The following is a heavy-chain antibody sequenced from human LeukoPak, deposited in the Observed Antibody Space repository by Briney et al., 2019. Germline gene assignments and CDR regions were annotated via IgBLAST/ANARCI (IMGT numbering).Heavy chain of an antibody. V-gene: IGHV3-74*01. CDR2: IDSDGSTT. J-gene: IGHJ4*02. Sequence: GGSLRLSCAASGFTFSTYWMHWVRQDPGKGLMWVSRIDSDGSTTSYADSARGRFIISRDNAKNSLYLQMNSLRAEDTAVYYCARWPNDFWSGYYTLDYWGQGTLVTVSS. CDR1: GFTFSTYW. CDR3: ARWPNDFWSGYYTLDY. D-gene: IGHD3-3*01.